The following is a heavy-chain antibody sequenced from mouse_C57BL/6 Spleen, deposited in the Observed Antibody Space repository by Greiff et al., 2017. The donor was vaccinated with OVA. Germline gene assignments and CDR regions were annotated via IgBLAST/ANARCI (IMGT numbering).Heavy chain of an antibody. V-gene: IGHV1-64*01. Sequence: QVQLQQPGAELVKPGASVKLSCKASGYTFSSYWMHWVKQRPGQGLEWIGMIHPNSGSTNYNEKFKSKATLTVDKSSSTAYMQLSSLTSEDSAVYYCARYITGTGGYFDYWGQGTTLTVSS. CDR1: GYTFSSYW. CDR3: ARYITGTGGYFDY. J-gene: IGHJ2*01. D-gene: IGHD4-1*01. CDR2: IHPNSGST.